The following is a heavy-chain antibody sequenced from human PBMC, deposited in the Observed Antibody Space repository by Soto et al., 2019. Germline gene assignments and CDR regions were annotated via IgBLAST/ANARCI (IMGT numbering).Heavy chain of an antibody. CDR2: ISGSGGTT. V-gene: IGHV3-23*01. J-gene: IGHJ4*02. D-gene: IGHD3-10*01. CDR3: AKDRHYGSGTYSDSYLDY. CDR1: GFTFNSYA. Sequence: EVQLLESGGGLVQPGGSLRLSCGGSGFTFNSYAMTWVRQAPGKGLEWVSAISGSGGTTYYANSVKCRFTISRDQYKETLYMQMKSLRAEDTAIYYCAKDRHYGSGTYSDSYLDYWGQGTLVTVSS.